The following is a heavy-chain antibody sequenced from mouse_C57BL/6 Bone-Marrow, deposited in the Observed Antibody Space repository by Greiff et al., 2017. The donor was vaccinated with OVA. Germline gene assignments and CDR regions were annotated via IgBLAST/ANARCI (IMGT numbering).Heavy chain of an antibody. CDR1: GFTFSDYG. J-gene: IGHJ1*03. Sequence: DVMLVESGGGLVKPGGSLKLSCAASGFTFSDYGMHWVRQAPEKGLEWVAYISSGSSTIYYADTVKGRFTISRDNAKNTLFLQMTSLRSEDTAMYYCARITYWYFDVWGTGTTVTVSS. CDR2: ISSGSSTI. CDR3: ARITYWYFDV. V-gene: IGHV5-17*01.